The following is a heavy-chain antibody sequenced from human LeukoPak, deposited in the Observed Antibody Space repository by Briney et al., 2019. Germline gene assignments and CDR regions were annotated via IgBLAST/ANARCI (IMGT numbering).Heavy chain of an antibody. CDR1: GFTFSSYS. V-gene: IGHV3-21*01. Sequence: NPGGSLRLSCAASGFTFSSYSMNWVRQAPGKGLEWVSSISSSSSYIYYADSVKGRFTISRDNAKNSLYLQMNSLRAEDTAVYYCASPERDNSGLDAFDIWGQGTMVTVSS. D-gene: IGHD3/OR15-3a*01. J-gene: IGHJ3*02. CDR2: ISSSSSYI. CDR3: ASPERDNSGLDAFDI.